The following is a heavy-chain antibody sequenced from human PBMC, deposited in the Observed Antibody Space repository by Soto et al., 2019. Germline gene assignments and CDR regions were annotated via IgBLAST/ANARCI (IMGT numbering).Heavy chain of an antibody. CDR1: GGSISSYY. Sequence: SDTLSLTCTVSGGSISSYYWSWIRQPPGKGLEWIGYIYYSGSTNYNPSLKSRVTISVDTSKNQFSLKLSSVTAADTAVYYCARDLCSSTSCSNWFDPWGQGTLVTVSS. CDR2: IYYSGST. CDR3: ARDLCSSTSCSNWFDP. D-gene: IGHD2-2*01. J-gene: IGHJ5*02. V-gene: IGHV4-59*01.